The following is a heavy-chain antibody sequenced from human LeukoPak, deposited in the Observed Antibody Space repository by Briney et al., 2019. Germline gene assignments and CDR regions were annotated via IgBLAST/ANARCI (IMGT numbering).Heavy chain of an antibody. CDR3: TRFVVVPAANPRYFQH. D-gene: IGHD2-2*01. J-gene: IGHJ1*01. Sequence: GGSLRLSCAASGFTFSSYGMHWVRQAPGKGLEWVGRIRGKANSYATAYAASMKGSFTISRDDSKNTAYLQMNSLKTEDTAVYYCTRFVVVPAANPRYFQHWGQGTLVTVSS. CDR1: GFTFSSYG. V-gene: IGHV3-73*01. CDR2: IRGKANSYAT.